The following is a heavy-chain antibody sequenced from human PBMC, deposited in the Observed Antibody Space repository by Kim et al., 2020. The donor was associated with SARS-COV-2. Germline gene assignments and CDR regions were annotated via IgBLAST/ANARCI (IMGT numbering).Heavy chain of an antibody. J-gene: IGHJ4*02. Sequence: NYAQKFQGRVTITADESTSTAYMELSSLRSEDTAVYYCARDVTDSYGSDYWGQGTLVTVSS. V-gene: IGHV1-69*01. CDR3: ARDVTDSYGSDY. D-gene: IGHD5-18*01.